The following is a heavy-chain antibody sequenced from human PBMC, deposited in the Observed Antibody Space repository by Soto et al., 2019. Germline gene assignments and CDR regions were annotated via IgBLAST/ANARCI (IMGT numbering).Heavy chain of an antibody. D-gene: IGHD5-18*01. V-gene: IGHV1-18*01. J-gene: IGHJ4*02. CDR2: INAYNGNT. CDR3: APDVGYGLIDY. CDR1: GYTFTSYG. Sequence: QVQLVQSGAEVKKPGASVKVSCKASGYTFTSYGISWVRQAPGQGLEWMGWINAYNGNTNYAQKFQGRVTITTDTSTTTAYTELRSVRSEKTARYSCAPDVGYGLIDYCGQGTLVTVSS.